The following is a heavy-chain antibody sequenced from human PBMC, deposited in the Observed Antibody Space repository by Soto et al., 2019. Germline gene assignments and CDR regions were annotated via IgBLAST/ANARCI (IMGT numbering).Heavy chain of an antibody. D-gene: IGHD1-26*01. CDR2: ISAYNGNT. J-gene: IGHJ3*02. V-gene: IGHV1-18*01. CDR1: GYSFTSDV. Sequence: ASVKVSCKASGYSFTSDVVSWVRQAHGQGLEWMGWISAYNGNTNYAQKLQGRVTMTTDTSTSTAYMELRSLRSDDTAVYYCARLSGSYYVGAFDIWGQGTMVTVSS. CDR3: ARLSGSYYVGAFDI.